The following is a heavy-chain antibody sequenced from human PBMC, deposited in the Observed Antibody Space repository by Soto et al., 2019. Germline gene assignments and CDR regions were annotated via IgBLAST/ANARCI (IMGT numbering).Heavy chain of an antibody. Sequence: QITLKESGPTLVKPTQTLTLTCTFSGFSLNTRGVGVGWIRQPPGKALEWLALISGDGEKRYRPSLKTRLTVTKETSDNQVVLNTTNMDPVNTVTYDCAQRRGGLLTGHYYFDFWGQGTLVTVSS. CDR2: ISGDGEK. V-gene: IGHV2-5*02. J-gene: IGHJ4*02. CDR3: AQRRGGLLTGHYYFDF. D-gene: IGHD3-9*01. CDR1: GFSLNTRGVG.